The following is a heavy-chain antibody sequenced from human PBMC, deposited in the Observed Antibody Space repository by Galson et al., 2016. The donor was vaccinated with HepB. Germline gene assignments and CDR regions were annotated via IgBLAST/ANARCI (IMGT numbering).Heavy chain of an antibody. CDR3: ATLYWNADDYNGMDV. D-gene: IGHD1-1*01. CDR1: GFSFTNYW. V-gene: IGHV5-51*03. J-gene: IGHJ6*02. Sequence: QSGAEVKKPGESLQISCKGSGFSFTNYWIGWVRQMPGTGQEWMGIIYPDDSDTRYSTSFQGQVTTPADKSISTSYLQWSNIKASDTAMYYCATLYWNADDYNGMDVWGQGTTVTVSS. CDR2: IYPDDSDT.